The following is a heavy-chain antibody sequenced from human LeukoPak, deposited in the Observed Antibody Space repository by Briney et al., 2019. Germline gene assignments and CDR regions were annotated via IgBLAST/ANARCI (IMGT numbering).Heavy chain of an antibody. CDR3: AKGRIVKMVREGYYYYYMDV. D-gene: IGHD3-10*01. J-gene: IGHJ6*03. CDR1: GGTFSSYA. V-gene: IGHV1-69*05. CDR2: IIPIFGTA. Sequence: ASVKVSCKASGGTFSSYAISWVRQAPGQGLEWMGGIIPIFGTANYAQKFQGRVTITTDESTSTAYMELSSLRSEDTAVYYCAKGRIVKMVREGYYYYYMDVWGKGTTVTVSS.